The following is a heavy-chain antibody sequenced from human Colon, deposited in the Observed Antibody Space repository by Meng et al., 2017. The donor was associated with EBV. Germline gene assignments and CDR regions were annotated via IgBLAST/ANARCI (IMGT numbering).Heavy chain of an antibody. V-gene: IGHV4-34*01. J-gene: IGHJ4*02. Sequence: QVEIKEGGAGLLKPSGTLSLTCAVSGGPSSGYHWSWIRQSPGKGLEWIGEINYSGSTIYNPSLKSRVTISADTSKNQFSLKLSSVTAADTAVYYCARDRGGLGAFDYWGQGTLVTVSS. CDR3: ARDRGGLGAFDY. CDR2: INYSGST. CDR1: GGPSSGYH. D-gene: IGHD5-12*01.